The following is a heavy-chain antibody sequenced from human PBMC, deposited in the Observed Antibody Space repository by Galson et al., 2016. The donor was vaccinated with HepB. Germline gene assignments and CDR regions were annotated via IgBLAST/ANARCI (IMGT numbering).Heavy chain of an antibody. Sequence: PAPVKPTQTLTLTCTFSGFSLTTSGVGVGWIRQPPGKALEWLAIIYWDDDKRYSPSLQTRLTLTKDTSKNQVVLTMTNMDPVDTATYYCAHTTVTKGVDYWGQGTLVTVSS. CDR2: IYWDDDK. CDR1: GFSLTTSGVG. D-gene: IGHD4-17*01. V-gene: IGHV2-5*02. J-gene: IGHJ4*02. CDR3: AHTTVTKGVDY.